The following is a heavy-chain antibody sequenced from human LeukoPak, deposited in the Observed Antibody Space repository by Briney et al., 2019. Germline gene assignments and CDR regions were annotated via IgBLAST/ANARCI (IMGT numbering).Heavy chain of an antibody. CDR1: GGSFSGYY. Sequence: SETLSLTCAVYGGSFSGYYWSWIRQPPGKGLEWIGEINHSGSTNYNPSLKSRVTISVDTSKNQFSLKLSSVTAADTAVYYCARLDSSGYDAFDIWGQGTMVTVSS. D-gene: IGHD3-22*01. CDR2: INHSGST. V-gene: IGHV4-34*01. J-gene: IGHJ3*02. CDR3: ARLDSSGYDAFDI.